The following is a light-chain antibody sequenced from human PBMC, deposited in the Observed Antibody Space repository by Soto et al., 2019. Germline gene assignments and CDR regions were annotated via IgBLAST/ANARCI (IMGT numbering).Light chain of an antibody. V-gene: IGKV3-11*01. CDR3: QQRADWPIT. CDR1: QYITIY. Sequence: EIALTQSPATLSLSPGERATPSCRATQYITIYLAWYQQKPGQAPRLLIYDASNRATGIPARFSGSGSGTDFTLTISSLEPDDFAVYYCQQRADWPITFGQGTRLEI. CDR2: DAS. J-gene: IGKJ5*01.